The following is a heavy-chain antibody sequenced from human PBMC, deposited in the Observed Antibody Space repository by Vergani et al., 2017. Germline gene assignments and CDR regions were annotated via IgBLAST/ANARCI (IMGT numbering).Heavy chain of an antibody. Sequence: EVQLVESGGGLVQPGGSLRLSCAASGFTFSSYWMSWVRQAPGKGLEWVANIKQDGSEKYYVDSVKGRFTISRDNAKNSLYLQMNSLRAEDTAVYYCARYDFWSGYYTRYFDYWGQGTLVTVSS. CDR2: IKQDGSEK. V-gene: IGHV3-7*03. CDR1: GFTFSSYW. D-gene: IGHD3-3*01. CDR3: ARYDFWSGYYTRYFDY. J-gene: IGHJ4*02.